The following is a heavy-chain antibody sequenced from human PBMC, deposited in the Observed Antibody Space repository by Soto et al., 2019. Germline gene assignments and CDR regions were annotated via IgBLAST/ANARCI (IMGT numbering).Heavy chain of an antibody. V-gene: IGHV3-74*01. Sequence: PGGSLRLSCVASGFNFTNHWMHWVRQAPGKGLVWVSRITSDGKSKAYAESVKGRFAISRDNAKNTVYLQMNGLTVEDTAVYYCARESGDWPLNWFDPWGQGTLVTVSS. D-gene: IGHD2-21*02. J-gene: IGHJ5*02. CDR1: GFNFTNHW. CDR2: ITSDGKSK. CDR3: ARESGDWPLNWFDP.